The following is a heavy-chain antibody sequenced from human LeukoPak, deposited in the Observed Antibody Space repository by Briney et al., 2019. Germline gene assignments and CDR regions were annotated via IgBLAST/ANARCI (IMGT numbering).Heavy chain of an antibody. V-gene: IGHV1-69*13. CDR3: ARVEGDYYGSGRLFDC. CDR2: IIPIFGTA. Sequence: AASVKVSFKASGGTFSSYAISWVRQAPGQGLEWMGGIIPIFGTANYAQKFQGRVTITADESTSTAYMELSSLRSEDTAVYYCARVEGDYYGSGRLFDCWGQGTLVTVSS. CDR1: GGTFSSYA. D-gene: IGHD3-10*01. J-gene: IGHJ4*02.